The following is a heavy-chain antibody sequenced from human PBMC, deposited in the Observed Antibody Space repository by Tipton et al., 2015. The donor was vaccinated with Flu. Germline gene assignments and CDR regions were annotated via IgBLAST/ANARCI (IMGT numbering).Heavy chain of an antibody. Sequence: QLVQSGGGLIQPGGSLRLSCAASGFTVSSNYMSWVRQAPGKGLEWVSVIYSGGSTYYADSVKGRFTISRGNSKNTLYLQMNSLRAEDTAVYYCARSEGDGIVLIPTLWGQGTLVTVSS. V-gene: IGHV3-53*01. D-gene: IGHD2-8*01. CDR3: ARSEGDGIVLIPTL. J-gene: IGHJ4*02. CDR2: IYSGGST. CDR1: GFTVSSNY.